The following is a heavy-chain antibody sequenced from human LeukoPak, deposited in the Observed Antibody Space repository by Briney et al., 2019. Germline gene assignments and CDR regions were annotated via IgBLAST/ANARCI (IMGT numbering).Heavy chain of an antibody. D-gene: IGHD4-23*01. CDR3: ARDYGGSSPFDY. V-gene: IGHV3-48*03. J-gene: IGHJ4*02. CDR1: GFTFSSYW. Sequence: GGSLRLSCAASGFTFSSYWMSWVRQAPGKGLERVSYISSSGSTIYYADSVKGRFTISRDNAKNSLYLQMNSLRAEDTAVYYCARDYGGSSPFDYWGQGTLVTVSS. CDR2: ISSSGSTI.